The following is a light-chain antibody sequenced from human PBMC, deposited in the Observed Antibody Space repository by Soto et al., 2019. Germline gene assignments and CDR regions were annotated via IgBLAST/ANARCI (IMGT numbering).Light chain of an antibody. J-gene: IGKJ5*01. CDR3: VQYGSSTLIS. V-gene: IGKV3-20*01. CDR2: ATS. Sequence: EIVLTQSPGTLSLSPGERATLSCRASQSVSSTYLAWYQQKPGRAPRLLIYATSSRTTGSPDTFSGSGSGTDFTLTISSLQPEDLAGYYCVQYGSSTLISFGRGTR. CDR1: QSVSSTY.